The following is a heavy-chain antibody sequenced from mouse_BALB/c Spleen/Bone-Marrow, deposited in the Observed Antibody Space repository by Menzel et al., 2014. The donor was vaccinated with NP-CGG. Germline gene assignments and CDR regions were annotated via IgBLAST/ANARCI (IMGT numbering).Heavy chain of an antibody. Sequence: QVQLQQSGPGLVAPSQSLSITCTVSGFSLTNYGVHWVRQPPGKGLEWLGVIWAGGSTNYNSALMSRLSISKDNSKSQVFLKMNSLRTDDTAMYYCAGPYYGLYAMDYWGQGTSVTVSS. CDR1: GFSLTNYG. D-gene: IGHD1-2*01. CDR3: AGPYYGLYAMDY. V-gene: IGHV2-9*02. J-gene: IGHJ4*01. CDR2: IWAGGST.